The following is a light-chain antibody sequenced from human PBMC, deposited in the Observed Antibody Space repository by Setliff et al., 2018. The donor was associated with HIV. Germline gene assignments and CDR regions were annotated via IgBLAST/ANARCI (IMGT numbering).Light chain of an antibody. CDR3: SSYTSNNARV. CDR2: DVS. J-gene: IGLJ1*01. Sequence: QSALTQPASVSGSPGQSITISCTGTSSDVGAYNYVSWYQQYPAKAPKLMIYDVSVRPSGVSTRFSGSKSGNTASLTISGLQAEDEADYYCSSYTSNNARVFRTGTKVTVL. CDR1: SSDVGAYNY. V-gene: IGLV2-14*03.